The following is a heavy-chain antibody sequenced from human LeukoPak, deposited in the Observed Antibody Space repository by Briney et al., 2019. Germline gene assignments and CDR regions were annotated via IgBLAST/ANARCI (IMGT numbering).Heavy chain of an antibody. J-gene: IGHJ6*03. CDR3: ARGGWSYYYYMDV. CDR2: IYYSGST. CDR1: GGSTSSYY. V-gene: IGHV4-59*01. D-gene: IGHD2-15*01. Sequence: PSETLSLTCTVSGGSTSSYYWSWIRQPPGKGLEWIGYIYYSGSTNYNPSLKSRVTISVDTSKNQFSLKLSSVTAADTAVYYCARGGWSYYYYMDVWGKGTTVTISS.